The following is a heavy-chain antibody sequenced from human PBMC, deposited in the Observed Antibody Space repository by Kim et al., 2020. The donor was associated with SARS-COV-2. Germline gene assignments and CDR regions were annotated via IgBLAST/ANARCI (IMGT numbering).Heavy chain of an antibody. Sequence: GGSLRLSCAGSGFTLRNYGIHWVRQAPGKGLEWVAIIWYDGSNKYYADSVKGRFTISRDNSKDTVYLQMSSLRAEDTAIYYCARGDGSGSSYFDLWGQGTLVTVTS. V-gene: IGHV3-33*01. CDR1: GFTLRNYG. CDR3: ARGDGSGSSYFDL. D-gene: IGHD3-3*01. J-gene: IGHJ4*02. CDR2: IWYDGSNK.